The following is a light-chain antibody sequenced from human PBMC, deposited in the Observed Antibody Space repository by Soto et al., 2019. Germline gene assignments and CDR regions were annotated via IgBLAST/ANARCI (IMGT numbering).Light chain of an antibody. Sequence: TQSPSRLSASVGDRVTITCRASQSVNSNYLAWYQQKPGQAPRLLIFGASTRATGISDRFRGSGSGTDFTLTINRLEPEDFAVYYCQQYGRTFGQGTKLEIK. CDR3: QQYGRT. V-gene: IGKV3-20*01. J-gene: IGKJ2*01. CDR1: QSVNSNY. CDR2: GAS.